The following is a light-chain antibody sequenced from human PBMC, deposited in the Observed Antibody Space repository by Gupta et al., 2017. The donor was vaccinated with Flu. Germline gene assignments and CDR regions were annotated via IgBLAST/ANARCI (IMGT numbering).Light chain of an antibody. J-gene: IGLJ3*02. CDR1: SSDVGGYNY. CDR2: DVS. V-gene: IGLV2-11*01. CDR3: CSYAGSLRV. Sequence: QSALTQPRSVYGSPGQSVTISCTGTSSDVGGYNYVSWYQQHPGKAPKLMIYDVSKRPSGVPDRFSGSKSGNTASLTISGLQAEDEADYYCCSYAGSLRVFGGGTKLTVL.